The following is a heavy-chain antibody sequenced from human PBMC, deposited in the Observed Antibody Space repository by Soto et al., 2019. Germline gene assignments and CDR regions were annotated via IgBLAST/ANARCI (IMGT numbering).Heavy chain of an antibody. CDR3: ARWGHYDSSGYYYIYYGMDV. Sequence: GGSLRLSCAASGFTFSSYDMHWVRQATGKGLEWVSAIGTAGDTYYPGSVKGRFTISRENAKNSLYLQMNSLRAEDTAVYYCARWGHYDSSGYYYIYYGMDVWGQGTTVTVSS. J-gene: IGHJ6*02. V-gene: IGHV3-13*01. CDR2: IGTAGDT. D-gene: IGHD3-22*01. CDR1: GFTFSSYD.